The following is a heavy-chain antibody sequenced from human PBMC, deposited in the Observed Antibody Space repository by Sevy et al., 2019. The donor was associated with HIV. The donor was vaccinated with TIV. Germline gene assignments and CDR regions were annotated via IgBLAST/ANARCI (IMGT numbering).Heavy chain of an antibody. CDR3: ASPVSGYASTWDPFAY. D-gene: IGHD2-2*01. CDR2: IIPILGAP. J-gene: IGHJ4*02. Sequence: ASVKVSCKASGGTLSDYAIIWVRQAPGRGLEWMGGIIPILGAPNYARKFLGRLTIAADSSTSTAYMELSSLRSDDTALYYCASPVSGYASTWDPFAYWGQGALVTVSS. CDR1: GGTLSDYA. V-gene: IGHV1-69*10.